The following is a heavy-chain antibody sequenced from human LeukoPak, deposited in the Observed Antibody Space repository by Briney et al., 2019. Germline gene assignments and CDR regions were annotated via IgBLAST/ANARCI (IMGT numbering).Heavy chain of an antibody. D-gene: IGHD6-13*01. CDR1: GYTFTGYY. J-gene: IGHJ4*02. V-gene: IGHV1-2*06. CDR2: INPNSGGT. CDR3: ARDSSSWYGY. Sequence: ASVKVSCKASGYTFTGYYMHWVRQAPGQGLEWMGRINPNSGGTNYAQKFQGRVTMTRDTSISTAYMELSSLRSEDTAVYYCARDSSSWYGYWGQGTLVTVSS.